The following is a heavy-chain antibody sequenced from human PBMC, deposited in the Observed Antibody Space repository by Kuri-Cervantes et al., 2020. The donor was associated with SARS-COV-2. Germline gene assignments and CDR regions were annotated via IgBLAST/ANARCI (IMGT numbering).Heavy chain of an antibody. V-gene: IGHV3-21*04. Sequence: GESLKISCAASGFTFSSYSMNWVRQAPGKGLEWVSSISSSSSYIDYADSVKGRFTISRDNAKNSLYLQMNSLRAEDTALYYCAKGDCSSTSCLFDYWGQGTLVTVSS. CDR3: AKGDCSSTSCLFDY. J-gene: IGHJ4*02. D-gene: IGHD2-2*01. CDR2: ISSSSSYI. CDR1: GFTFSSYS.